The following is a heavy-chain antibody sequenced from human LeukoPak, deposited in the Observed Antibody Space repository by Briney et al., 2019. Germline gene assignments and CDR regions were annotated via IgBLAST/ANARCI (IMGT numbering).Heavy chain of an antibody. Sequence: SETLSLTCTVSGGSISSYYWSWIRQPAGKGLEWIGRIYTSGSTNYNPSLKSRVTISVDTSKNQFSLKLSSVTAADTAVYYCARPGMGHSSGWYRRPGFDYWGQGTLVTVSS. D-gene: IGHD6-19*01. J-gene: IGHJ4*02. CDR3: ARPGMGHSSGWYRRPGFDY. V-gene: IGHV4-4*07. CDR1: GGSISSYY. CDR2: IYTSGST.